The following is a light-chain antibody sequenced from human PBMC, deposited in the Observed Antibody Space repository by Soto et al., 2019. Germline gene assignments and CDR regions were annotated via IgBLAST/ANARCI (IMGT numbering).Light chain of an antibody. Sequence: DIQMTPSPSTLPASVGDRVTITCRASQSISRWLARYQQKPGKAPKLLIYKASSLESGVPSRFSGSGSGTEFTLTITSLQPDDFATYYCQQFNSYSRTFGQGTKVDIK. CDR3: QQFNSYSRT. CDR1: QSISRW. J-gene: IGKJ1*01. V-gene: IGKV1-5*03. CDR2: KAS.